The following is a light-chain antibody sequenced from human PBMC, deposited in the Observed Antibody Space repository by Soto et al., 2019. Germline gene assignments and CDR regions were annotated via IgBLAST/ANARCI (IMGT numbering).Light chain of an antibody. CDR2: DVS. J-gene: IGLJ1*01. CDR3: SSYTSSSLS. CDR1: SSDVGGYNY. Sequence: QSALTQPDSVSGSPGQSITISCTGTSSDVGGYNYVSWYQQHPGKAPKLMIYDVSNRPSGVSNRCSGSKSGNTASLTISGLQAEDEADYYCSSYTSSSLSFGTGTKVTVL. V-gene: IGLV2-14*01.